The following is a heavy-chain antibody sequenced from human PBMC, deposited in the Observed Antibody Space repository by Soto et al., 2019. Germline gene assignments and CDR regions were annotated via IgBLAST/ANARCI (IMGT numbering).Heavy chain of an antibody. J-gene: IGHJ6*02. CDR3: ARDRRHDFWSSARYYYGMDV. CDR2: INPNSGGT. CDR1: GYTFTGYY. D-gene: IGHD3-3*01. V-gene: IGHV1-2*02. Sequence: ASVKVSCKASGYTFTGYYMHWVRQAPGQGLEWMGWINPNSGGTNYAQKFQGRVTMTRDTSISTAYMELSRLRSDDTAVYYCARDRRHDFWSSARYYYGMDVWGQGTTVTVSS.